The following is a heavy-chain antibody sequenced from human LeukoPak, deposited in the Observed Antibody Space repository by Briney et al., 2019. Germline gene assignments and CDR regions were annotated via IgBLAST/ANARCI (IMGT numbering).Heavy chain of an antibody. CDR1: GGTFSSYA. CDR2: IIPIFGTA. CDR3: ARWDCSSTSCYLRGYFDY. D-gene: IGHD2-2*01. J-gene: IGHJ4*02. Sequence: SVKVSCKASGGTFSSYAISWVRQAPGQGLEWMGGIIPIFGTANYAQKFQGRVTITADESTSTAYMELSSLRSEDTAVYYCARWDCSSTSCYLRGYFDYWGQGTLVTVSS. V-gene: IGHV1-69*01.